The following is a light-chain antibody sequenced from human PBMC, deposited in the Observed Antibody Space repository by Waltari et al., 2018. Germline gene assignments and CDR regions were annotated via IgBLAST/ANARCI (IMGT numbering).Light chain of an antibody. V-gene: IGKV3-20*01. CDR2: GAS. J-gene: IGKJ1*01. CDR3: QHYLRLPAT. Sequence: EIVLTQSPGTLSLSPGERAPLSCRASQSVSRALAWYQQKPGQAPRLLIYGASNRATGIPDRFSGSGSGTDFSLTISSLEPEDFAVYYCQHYLRLPATFGQGTKVEIK. CDR1: QSVSRA.